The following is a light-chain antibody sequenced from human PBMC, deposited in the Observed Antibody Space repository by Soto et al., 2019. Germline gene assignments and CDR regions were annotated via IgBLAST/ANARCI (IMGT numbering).Light chain of an antibody. CDR3: SSYTPSGTYA. CDR1: SRDFGGYTS. V-gene: IGLV2-14*01. Sequence: QSALTQPASVSGSAGQSITISCTGTSRDFGGYTSVSWYQHPPGKAPKLAIYAVSNRPSGVSNRFSGSTSGNTASLPISGLQAEDEADYSCSSYTPSGTYAFATGTKVTV. CDR2: AVS. J-gene: IGLJ1*01.